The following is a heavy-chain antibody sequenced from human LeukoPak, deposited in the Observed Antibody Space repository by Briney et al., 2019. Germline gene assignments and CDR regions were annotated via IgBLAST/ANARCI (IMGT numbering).Heavy chain of an antibody. CDR2: IIPIFGTA. Sequence: ASVKVSCKASGGTFSSYAISWVRQAPGQGLEWMGGIIPIFGTANYAQKFQGRVTITTDESTSTAYMELSSLRSEDTAVYYCARGGVVPAATPFLDWFDPWGQGTLVTVSS. V-gene: IGHV1-69*05. J-gene: IGHJ5*02. CDR1: GGTFSSYA. D-gene: IGHD2-2*01. CDR3: ARGGVVPAATPFLDWFDP.